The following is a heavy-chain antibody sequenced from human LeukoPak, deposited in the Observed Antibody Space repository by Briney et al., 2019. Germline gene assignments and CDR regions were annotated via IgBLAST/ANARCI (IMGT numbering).Heavy chain of an antibody. Sequence: SETLSLTCTVSGDSINDHYWSWIRQPPGEGLEWIGYIYSSVSTNYNPSLKSRVTISVDTSKNQFSLKLSSVTAADTAVYYCARHQWALQQRQSYYYGMDVWGQGTTVTVSS. D-gene: IGHD6-25*01. CDR1: GDSINDHY. CDR2: IYSSVST. CDR3: ARHQWALQQRQSYYYGMDV. J-gene: IGHJ6*02. V-gene: IGHV4-59*11.